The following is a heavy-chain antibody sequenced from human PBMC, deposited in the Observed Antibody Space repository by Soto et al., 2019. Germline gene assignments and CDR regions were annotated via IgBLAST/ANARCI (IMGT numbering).Heavy chain of an antibody. CDR1: GYPFPSFE. Sequence: QVHLVQSGAEVKKPGASVKVSCKTSGYPFPSFEIHWIRQAPGQRPEWMGGISNAGSGSIKYSQRSQDRLTISGDKRATTVYMTLSSLTSEDTAIYYCARESDHYQDFFQNWGQGSLVTVSA. CDR2: ISNAGSGSI. V-gene: IGHV1-3*01. J-gene: IGHJ4*02. CDR3: ARESDHYQDFFQN. D-gene: IGHD3-22*01.